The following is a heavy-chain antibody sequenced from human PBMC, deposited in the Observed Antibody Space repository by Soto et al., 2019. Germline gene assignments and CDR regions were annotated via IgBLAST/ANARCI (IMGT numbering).Heavy chain of an antibody. Sequence: SVKVSCKASGGTFSSYAISWVRQAPGQGLEWMGGIIPIFGTANYAQKFQGRVTITADKSTSTAYMELSSLRFEDTAVYYCARAGERGPGDYYYGMDVWGQGTTVTVSS. J-gene: IGHJ6*02. D-gene: IGHD7-27*01. CDR1: GGTFSSYA. V-gene: IGHV1-69*06. CDR2: IIPIFGTA. CDR3: ARAGERGPGDYYYGMDV.